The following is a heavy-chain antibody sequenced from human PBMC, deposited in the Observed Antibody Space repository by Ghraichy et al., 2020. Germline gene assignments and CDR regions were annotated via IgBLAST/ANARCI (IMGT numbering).Heavy chain of an antibody. D-gene: IGHD4-23*01. V-gene: IGHV3-9*01. Sequence: GGSLRLSCAASGFTFDDYAMHWVRQAPGKGLEWVSGISWNSGSIGYADSVKGRFTISRDNAKNSLYLQMNSLRAEDTALYYCAKQSYGGSYYYYGMDVWGQGTTVTVSS. CDR2: ISWNSGSI. J-gene: IGHJ6*02. CDR1: GFTFDDYA. CDR3: AKQSYGGSYYYYGMDV.